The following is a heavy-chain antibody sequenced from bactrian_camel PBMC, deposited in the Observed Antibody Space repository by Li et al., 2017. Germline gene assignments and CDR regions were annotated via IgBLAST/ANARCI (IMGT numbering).Heavy chain of an antibody. Sequence: HGQLVESGGGSVQAGGSLKLSCKVSGYPHSTYCMAWFRQVPGKEREGVAGIGSDGSTTYADSVKGRFTISRDNAKSTLYLQMNSLKPEDTAMYYCAAEHPRSRPQSALTRLSPDGYDYWGQGTQVTVS. CDR1: GYPHSTYC. CDR2: IGSDGST. J-gene: IGHJ4*01. CDR3: AAEHPRSRPQSALTRLSPDGYDY. V-gene: IGHV3S55*01.